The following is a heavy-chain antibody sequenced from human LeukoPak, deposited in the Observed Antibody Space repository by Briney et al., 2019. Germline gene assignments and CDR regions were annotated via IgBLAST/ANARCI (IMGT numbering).Heavy chain of an antibody. Sequence: SETLSLTCTVSGGSISSSSYYWGWIRQPPGRGLEWIGSIYYSGSTYYNPSLKSRVTISVDTSKNQFSLKLSSVTAADTAVYYCASSDATIALMVYATFDYWGQGTLVTVSS. J-gene: IGHJ4*02. V-gene: IGHV4-39*07. CDR2: IYYSGST. CDR3: ASSDATIALMVYATFDY. D-gene: IGHD2-8*01. CDR1: GGSISSSSYY.